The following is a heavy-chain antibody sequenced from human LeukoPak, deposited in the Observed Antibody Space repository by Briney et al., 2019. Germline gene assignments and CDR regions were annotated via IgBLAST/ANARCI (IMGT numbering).Heavy chain of an antibody. CDR2: INPSGSTT. CDR3: ARAHDFWSGPFDY. CDR1: GYTFTRYY. D-gene: IGHD3-3*01. J-gene: IGHJ4*02. V-gene: IGHV1-46*01. Sequence: ASVNVSCTASGYTFTRYYIYLVRQAPGQGLEWMGIINPSGSTTNYAQKFQGRVTMTRDTSTSTVYMELSSLRSEDTAVYYCARAHDFWSGPFDYWGQGTLVTVSS.